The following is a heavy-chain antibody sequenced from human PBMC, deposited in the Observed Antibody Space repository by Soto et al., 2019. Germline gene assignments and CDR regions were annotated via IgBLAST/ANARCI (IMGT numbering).Heavy chain of an antibody. J-gene: IGHJ6*02. CDR3: ARGAFCGGAPGCRDMDV. D-gene: IGHD2-21*01. CDR1: GYKFISHS. V-gene: IGHV1-18*01. CDR2: ISAYNGNT. Sequence: ASVKVSCKSSGYKFISHSITWVRQAPGQGLEWMGRISAYNGNTNYAQKLQGRVTMTTDTSTNTAYTELRSLRSDDTAVYYCARGAFCGGAPGCRDMDVWGQGTTVTVSS.